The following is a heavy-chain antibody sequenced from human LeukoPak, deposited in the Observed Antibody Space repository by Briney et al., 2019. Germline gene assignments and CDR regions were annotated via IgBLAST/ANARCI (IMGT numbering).Heavy chain of an antibody. CDR2: ISYDGGNK. D-gene: IGHD2-21*02. Sequence: GGSLRLSCAASGFTFSSYWMSWVRQAPGKGLEWVAVISYDGGNKYYADSVKGRFTISRDNSRNMLYLQMNSLRAEDTAVYYCAKDRDIVVVTAIGVDYWGQGTLVTVSS. CDR1: GFTFSSYW. V-gene: IGHV3-30*18. J-gene: IGHJ4*02. CDR3: AKDRDIVVVTAIGVDY.